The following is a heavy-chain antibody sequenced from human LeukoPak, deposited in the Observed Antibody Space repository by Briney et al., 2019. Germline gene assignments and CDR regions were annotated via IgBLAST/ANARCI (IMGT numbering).Heavy chain of an antibody. CDR3: ARETSNPYYYDTSGYDY. CDR1: GGSISSGGYY. V-gene: IGHV4-31*03. D-gene: IGHD3-22*01. Sequence: TLSLTCTVSGGSISSGGYYWSWIRQHPGKGLEWIGYIYYSGSTYYNPSLKSRVTISQDTSKNQFSLKLSSVTAADTAVYYCARETSNPYYYDTSGYDYWGQGTLVTVSS. CDR2: IYYSGST. J-gene: IGHJ4*02.